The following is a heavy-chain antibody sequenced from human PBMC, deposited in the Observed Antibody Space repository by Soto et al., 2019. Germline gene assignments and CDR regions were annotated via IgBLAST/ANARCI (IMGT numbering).Heavy chain of an antibody. Sequence: QVQLVESGGGVVQPGRSLRLSCAASGLTFSNYAMHWVRQAPGKGLEWVAIITSDGSDKYYADSVTGRFTISRDDSKNTLYLQMNSLTPEDTAVYYCSKDNPAVHYWGQGALVTVSS. CDR3: SKDNPAVHY. CDR2: ITSDGSDK. CDR1: GLTFSNYA. J-gene: IGHJ4*02. V-gene: IGHV3-30*18.